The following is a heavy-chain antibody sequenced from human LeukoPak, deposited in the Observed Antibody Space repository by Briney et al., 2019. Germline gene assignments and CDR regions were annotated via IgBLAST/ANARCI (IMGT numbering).Heavy chain of an antibody. CDR1: GGSISSYY. CDR3: ARDQSHYGPGSYNLFDP. CDR2: IYYSGST. Sequence: SETLSLTCTVSGGSISSYYWSWIRQPPGKGLEWIGYIYYSGSTNYNPSLTSRVTISVDTSKNKFSLKLSSATAADTAVYYCARDQSHYGPGSYNLFDPWGQGTLVTVSS. D-gene: IGHD3-10*01. V-gene: IGHV4-59*01. J-gene: IGHJ5*02.